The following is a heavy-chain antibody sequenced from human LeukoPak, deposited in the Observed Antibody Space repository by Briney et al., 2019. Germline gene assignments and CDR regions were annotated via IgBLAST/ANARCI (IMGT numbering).Heavy chain of an antibody. J-gene: IGHJ5*02. D-gene: IGHD2-15*01. CDR3: ARGEAVVVAANH. CDR1: GFTFSSYS. V-gene: IGHV3-48*02. Sequence: GGSLGLSCVASGFTFSSYSMNWVRQAPGKGLEWVSYISSSSSTIYQADAVKGRFTISRDNAKNSLYLQMNSLRDEDTAVYYCARGEAVVVAANHWGQGTLVTASS. CDR2: ISSSSSTI.